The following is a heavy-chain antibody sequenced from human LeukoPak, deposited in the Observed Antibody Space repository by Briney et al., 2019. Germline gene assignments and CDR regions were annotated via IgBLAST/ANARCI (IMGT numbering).Heavy chain of an antibody. J-gene: IGHJ4*02. CDR3: AKDTSVARYCTNDICSPFDY. D-gene: IGHD2-8*01. V-gene: IGHV3-23*01. CDR2: ISGSGGDT. Sequence: PGGSLRLSCAACGFTFSSYAMSWVRQAPGKGLQWVPAISGSGGDTYDADSVKGRFTISRDNSKNTLYLQMNSLRAEDTAVYYCAKDTSVARYCTNDICSPFDYWGQGTLVTVSS. CDR1: GFTFSSYA.